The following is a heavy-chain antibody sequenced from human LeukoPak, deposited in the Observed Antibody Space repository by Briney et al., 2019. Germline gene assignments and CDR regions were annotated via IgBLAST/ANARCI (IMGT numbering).Heavy chain of an antibody. CDR1: GYNFTSYW. J-gene: IGHJ6*04. CDR2: IDPSDSYT. Sequence: GESLKISCKGSGYNFTSYWISWVRPMPGKGVEWMGRIDPSDSYTNYSPSFQGHVTISADKSISTAYLQWSSLKASDTAMYYCARSGAVAGTFYYGMDVWGKGTTVTVSS. D-gene: IGHD6-19*01. V-gene: IGHV5-10-1*01. CDR3: ARSGAVAGTFYYGMDV.